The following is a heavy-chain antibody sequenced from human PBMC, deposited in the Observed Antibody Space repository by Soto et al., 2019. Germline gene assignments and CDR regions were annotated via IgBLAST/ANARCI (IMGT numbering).Heavy chain of an antibody. CDR2: IRSKAYGGTT. CDR1: GFTFGYYA. Sequence: PGGSLRLSCTAAGFTFGYYAMSCFRQAPGKGLEWVGFIRSKAYGGTTEYAASVKGRFTISRDDSIGIAYLQMNSLKTEDTAVYYCTRGRYSYGPRPNWFDPWGQGTLVTVSS. V-gene: IGHV3-49*03. J-gene: IGHJ5*02. D-gene: IGHD5-18*01. CDR3: TRGRYSYGPRPNWFDP.